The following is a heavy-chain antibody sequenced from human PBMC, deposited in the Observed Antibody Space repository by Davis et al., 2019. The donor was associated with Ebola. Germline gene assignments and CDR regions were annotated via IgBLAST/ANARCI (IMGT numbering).Heavy chain of an antibody. Sequence: AASVKVSCKTSGGTFTNYAVNWVRQAPGQGLEWMGRIIPVVDTKDYAQKFQGRVTITRDTSASTAYMELSSLRSEDTSVYYCARDRGGDYSFDYWGQGTLVTVSS. V-gene: IGHV1-69*04. CDR1: GGTFTNYA. D-gene: IGHD3-10*01. J-gene: IGHJ4*02. CDR3: ARDRGGDYSFDY. CDR2: IIPVVDTK.